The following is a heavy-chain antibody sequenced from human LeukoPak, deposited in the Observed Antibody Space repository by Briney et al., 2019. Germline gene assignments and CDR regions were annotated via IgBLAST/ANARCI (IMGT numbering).Heavy chain of an antibody. CDR2: ISWNSGSI. V-gene: IGHV3-9*01. D-gene: IGHD3-10*01. Sequence: GGSLRLSCAASGFTFDDYAMHWVRQAPGKGLEWASGISWNSGSIGYADSVKGRFTISRDNAKNSLYLQMNCLRAEDTALYYCAKDNTMVRGVMLDTWGQGTLVTVSS. CDR1: GFTFDDYA. CDR3: AKDNTMVRGVMLDT. J-gene: IGHJ5*02.